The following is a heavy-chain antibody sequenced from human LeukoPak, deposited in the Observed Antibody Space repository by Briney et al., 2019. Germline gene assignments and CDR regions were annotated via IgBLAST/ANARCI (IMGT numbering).Heavy chain of an antibody. CDR1: GFTFGSYW. CDR3: ARGRPHGNDY. J-gene: IGHJ4*02. D-gene: IGHD4-23*01. V-gene: IGHV3-74*01. CDR2: VASDGSST. Sequence: GGSLRLSCAASGFTFGSYWMNWVRQAPGKGLVWVSRVASDGSSTTYADSVKGRFSISRDNAKNTLYLQMNSLRVEDTAVYYCARGRPHGNDYWGQGTLVTVSS.